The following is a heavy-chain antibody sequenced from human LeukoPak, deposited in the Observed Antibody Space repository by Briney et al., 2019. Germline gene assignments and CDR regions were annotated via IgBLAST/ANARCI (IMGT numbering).Heavy chain of an antibody. CDR1: GGSISSGGYY. CDR2: IYHSGST. CDR3: AGEYGGQIPPAI. J-gene: IGHJ3*02. D-gene: IGHD4-23*01. Sequence: PSETLSLTCTVSGGSISSGGYYWSWIRQPPGKGLEWIGYIYHSGSTYYNPSLKSRVTISVDRSKNQFSLKLSSVTAADTAVYYCAGEYGGQIPPAIWGQGTMVTVSS. V-gene: IGHV4-30-2*01.